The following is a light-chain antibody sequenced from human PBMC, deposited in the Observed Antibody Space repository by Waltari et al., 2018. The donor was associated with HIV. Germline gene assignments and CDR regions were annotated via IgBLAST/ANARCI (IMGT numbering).Light chain of an antibody. CDR2: QDS. Sequence: SYELTQPPSVSVSPGQTASIPCPGHKLGDNYACWYQQKPGQSPVLVIYQDSKRPSGIPERFSGSNSGNTATLTISGTQAMDEADYYCQAWDSSTVVFGGGTKLTVL. CDR3: QAWDSSTVV. CDR1: KLGDNY. V-gene: IGLV3-1*01. J-gene: IGLJ2*01.